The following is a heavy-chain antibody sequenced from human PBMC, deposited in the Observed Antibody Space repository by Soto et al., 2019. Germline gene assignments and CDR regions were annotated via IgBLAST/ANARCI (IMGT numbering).Heavy chain of an antibody. Sequence: SGGSLRLSCAASGFTFDYYTMHWVRQSPGKGLEWVSLISWDGGSTYYADSVKGRFTISRDNSKNSLYLQMNSLRTEDTALYYCAKGDYYDSSGSVPSRGMDVWGQGTTVTVSS. J-gene: IGHJ6*02. V-gene: IGHV3-43*01. CDR3: AKGDYYDSSGSVPSRGMDV. D-gene: IGHD3-22*01. CDR2: ISWDGGST. CDR1: GFTFDYYT.